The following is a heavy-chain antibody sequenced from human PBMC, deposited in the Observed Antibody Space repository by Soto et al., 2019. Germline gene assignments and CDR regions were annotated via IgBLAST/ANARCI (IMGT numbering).Heavy chain of an antibody. D-gene: IGHD1-1*01. CDR3: SREKVGTTFCDN. J-gene: IGHJ4*01. V-gene: IGHV4-38-2*02. CDR1: GFSISSGFY. Sequence: SETLSLTCNVTGFSISSGFYWRWVRQTPGKGLEWIGSIYRPGNSYRNPSLEGRLIVSMDLSNNQFFLKLASVTAADTAIYYGSREKVGTTFCDNWDQESQDTVSS. CDR2: IYRPGNS.